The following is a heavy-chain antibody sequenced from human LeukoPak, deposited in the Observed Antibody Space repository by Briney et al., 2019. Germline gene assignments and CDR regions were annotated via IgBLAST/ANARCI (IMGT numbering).Heavy chain of an antibody. D-gene: IGHD1-26*01. V-gene: IGHV3-21*04. CDR3: AKVLSGSQDY. J-gene: IGHJ4*02. CDR1: GFTFSSYT. Sequence: GGSLRLSCAASGFTFSSYTMKWVRQAPGKGLEWVSSISSSSSYIYYADSMKGRFTISRDNAKNSLYLQMNSLRAEDTAVYYCAKVLSGSQDYWGQGTLVTVFS. CDR2: ISSSSSYI.